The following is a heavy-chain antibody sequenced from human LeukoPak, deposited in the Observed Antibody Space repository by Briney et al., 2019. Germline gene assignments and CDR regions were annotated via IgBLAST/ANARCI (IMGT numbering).Heavy chain of an antibody. CDR1: GYTFTSYG. V-gene: IGHV1-18*01. D-gene: IGHD6-19*01. CDR3: ARDDPEEVKWLALYY. J-gene: IGHJ4*02. Sequence: ASVKVSCKASGYTFTSYGISWVRQAPGQGIEWMGWISAYNGNTNYAQKLQGRVTMTTDTSTSTAYMELRSLRSDDTAVYYCARDDPEEVKWLALYYWGQGTLVTVSS. CDR2: ISAYNGNT.